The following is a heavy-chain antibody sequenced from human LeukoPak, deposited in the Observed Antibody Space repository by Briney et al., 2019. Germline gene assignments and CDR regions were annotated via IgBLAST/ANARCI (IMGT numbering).Heavy chain of an antibody. CDR1: GGSISSSSYY. D-gene: IGHD3-16*02. V-gene: IGHV4-39*01. CDR3: ARSVRLGELSFDY. J-gene: IGHJ4*02. Sequence: SSETLSLTCTVSGGSISSSSYYWGWLRQPPGKGLEWIGSIYYSGSTYYNPSLKSRVTISVDTSKNQFSLKLSSVTAADTAVYYCARSVRLGELSFDYWGQGTLVTVSS. CDR2: IYYSGST.